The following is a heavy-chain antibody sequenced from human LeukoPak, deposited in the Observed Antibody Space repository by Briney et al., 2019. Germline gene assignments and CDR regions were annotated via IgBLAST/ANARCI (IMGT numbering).Heavy chain of an antibody. J-gene: IGHJ3*02. V-gene: IGHV4-59*01. CDR3: ARDRRWDLLQGAAFDI. CDR1: GGSISSYY. Sequence: PSETLSLTCTVSGGSISSYYWSWIRQPPGRALEWIGYIYYSGSTNYNPSLKSRVTISVDTSKNQFSLKLSSVTAADTAVYYCARDRRWDLLQGAAFDIRGQGTMVTVSS. D-gene: IGHD1-26*01. CDR2: IYYSGST.